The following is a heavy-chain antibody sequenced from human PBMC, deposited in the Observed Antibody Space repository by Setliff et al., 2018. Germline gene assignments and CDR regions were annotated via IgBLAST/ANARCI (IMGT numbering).Heavy chain of an antibody. J-gene: IGHJ4*02. V-gene: IGHV3-30*03. CDR1: GYTFSSYA. Sequence: PGGSLRLSCVASGYTFSSYAIHWVRQAPGKGLEWVALISWDGTKTSYADSVRGRFTISRDGSKSTLYLDMSSLRSEDTAVYYCASRGSDGDYAFDYWGQGTLVTVSS. CDR2: ISWDGTKT. D-gene: IGHD4-17*01. CDR3: ASRGSDGDYAFDY.